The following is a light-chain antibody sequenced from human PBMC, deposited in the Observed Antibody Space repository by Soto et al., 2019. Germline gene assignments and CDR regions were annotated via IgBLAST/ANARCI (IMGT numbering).Light chain of an antibody. CDR2: DAS. J-gene: IGKJ5*01. V-gene: IGKV3-11*01. CDR1: QSVSSY. CDR3: QQRSNWPPG. Sequence: EIVLTQSPATLSXXXXXXXXXXXXASQSVSSYLAWYQQKPGQAPRLLIYDASNRATGIPARFSGSGSGTDFTLTISSLEPEDFAVYYCQQRSNWPPGFGQGTRLEIK.